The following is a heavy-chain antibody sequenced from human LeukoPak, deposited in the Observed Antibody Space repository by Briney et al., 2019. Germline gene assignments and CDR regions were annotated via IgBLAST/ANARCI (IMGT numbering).Heavy chain of an antibody. V-gene: IGHV3-21*01. Sequence: GGSLRLSCAASGFTFTNYAMTWVRQAPGKGLEWVSSISGSDSKTYYADSVKGRFTISRDNAKNSLYLQMNSLRAEDTAVYYCARGRSMVRGLDFQHWGQGTLVTVSS. J-gene: IGHJ1*01. D-gene: IGHD3-10*01. CDR3: ARGRSMVRGLDFQH. CDR1: GFTFTNYA. CDR2: ISGSDSKT.